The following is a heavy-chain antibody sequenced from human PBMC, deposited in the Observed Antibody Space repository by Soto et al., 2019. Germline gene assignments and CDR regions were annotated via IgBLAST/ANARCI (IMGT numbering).Heavy chain of an antibody. Sequence: QVQLVESGGGVVQPGRSLRLSCAASGFTFSSYVMHWVRQAPGKGLEWVAVMSYDGSNKDYADSVKGRFTISRDNSKNMLYIQMNSLRPEDTAVYYCAKGPRGHYWPGYFDSWGQGALVTVSS. J-gene: IGHJ4*02. CDR2: MSYDGSNK. CDR1: GFTFSSYV. CDR3: AKGPRGHYWPGYFDS. D-gene: IGHD2-8*02. V-gene: IGHV3-30*18.